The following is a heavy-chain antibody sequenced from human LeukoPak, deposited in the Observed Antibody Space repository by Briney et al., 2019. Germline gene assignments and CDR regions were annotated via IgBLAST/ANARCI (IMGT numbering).Heavy chain of an antibody. Sequence: SETLSLTCTVSGXSISSYYWSWIRQPPGKGQEWIAYIYYTGSTNYTPSLRSRVTVSVDASKNQFSLKLSSVTAADTAVYYCARLITGPDAFDIWGQGTMVTVSS. D-gene: IGHD1-20*01. V-gene: IGHV4-59*08. J-gene: IGHJ3*02. CDR3: ARLITGPDAFDI. CDR2: IYYTGST. CDR1: GXSISSYY.